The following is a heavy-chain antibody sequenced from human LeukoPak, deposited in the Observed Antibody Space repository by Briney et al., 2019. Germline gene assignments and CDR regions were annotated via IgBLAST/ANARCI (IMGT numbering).Heavy chain of an antibody. D-gene: IGHD6-19*01. CDR3: ARDQRPRVYSSGWYHREKDYYFDY. V-gene: IGHV3-48*03. CDR2: ISSSGSTI. J-gene: IGHJ4*02. Sequence: PGGSLRLSCAASGFTFSSYEMNWVRQAPGKGLEWVSYISSSGSTIYYADSVKGRFTISRDNAKNSLYLQMNSLRAEDTAVYYCARDQRPRVYSSGWYHREKDYYFDYWGQGTLVTVSS. CDR1: GFTFSSYE.